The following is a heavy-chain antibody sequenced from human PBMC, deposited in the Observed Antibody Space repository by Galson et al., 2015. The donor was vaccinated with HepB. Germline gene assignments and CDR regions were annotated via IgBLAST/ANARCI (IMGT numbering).Heavy chain of an antibody. D-gene: IGHD4-23*01. V-gene: IGHV3-20*04. CDR1: GFTFDDYG. J-gene: IGHJ4*02. CDR2: INWNGGST. CDR3: ARVTDYGGNSPFDY. Sequence: SLRLSCAASGFTFDDYGMNWVRQAPGKGLEWVSGINWNGGSTGYADSVKGRFTISRDNAKNSLYLQMNSLRAEDTALYYCARVTDYGGNSPFDYWGQGTLVTVSS.